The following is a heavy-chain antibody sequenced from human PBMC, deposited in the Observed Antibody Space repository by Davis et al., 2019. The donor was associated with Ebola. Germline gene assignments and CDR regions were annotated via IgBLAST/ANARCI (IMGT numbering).Heavy chain of an antibody. CDR2: INPNSGGT. Sequence: AASVKVSCKASGYTFTGYYMHWVRQAPGQGLEWMGWINPNSGGTNYAQKFQGWVTMTRDTSISTAYMELSRLRSDDTAVYYCARDLVVGAFDSWGQGTLVTVSS. V-gene: IGHV1-2*04. CDR3: ARDLVVGAFDS. CDR1: GYTFTGYY. J-gene: IGHJ5*01. D-gene: IGHD2-15*01.